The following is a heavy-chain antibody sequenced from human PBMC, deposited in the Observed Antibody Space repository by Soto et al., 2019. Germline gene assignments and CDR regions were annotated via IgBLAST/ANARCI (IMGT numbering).Heavy chain of an antibody. Sequence: SETLSLTCAVYGGSFSGYYWGWIRQPPGKGLEWIGEINHSGSTNYNPSLKSRVTISVDTSKNQFSLKLSSVTAADTAVYYCASQFDYYGSGSYSYYYYYGMDVWGQGTTVTVSS. CDR2: INHSGST. CDR3: ASQFDYYGSGSYSYYYYYGMDV. CDR1: GGSFSGYY. D-gene: IGHD3-10*01. J-gene: IGHJ6*02. V-gene: IGHV4-34*01.